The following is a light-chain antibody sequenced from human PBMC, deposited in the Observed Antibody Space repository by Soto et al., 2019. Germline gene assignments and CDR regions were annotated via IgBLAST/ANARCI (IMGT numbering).Light chain of an antibody. V-gene: IGKV1-39*01. CDR2: AAS. CDR1: QSISSY. Sequence: DIQMTQSPCSLSASVGDRVTITCRASQSISSYLNWYQQKPGEAPKILIYAASTLQSGVPSRFSGRGSGPDFSLTISSLQPEDFATYYCQQTFSAPVTFGQGTRLEIK. J-gene: IGKJ2*01. CDR3: QQTFSAPVT.